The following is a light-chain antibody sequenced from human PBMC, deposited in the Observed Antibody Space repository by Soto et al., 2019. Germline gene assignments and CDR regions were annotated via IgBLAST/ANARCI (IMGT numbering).Light chain of an antibody. Sequence: ESVLTQSPGTLSLSLGAGATLSCRASASVSSSYLAWYQQKPGQAPRLLIYATSRRAPGPPDRVSVISYGTAGTLTLRRLEPEDGQVYDGQQYGRTPLTFGGGTKVEIK. CDR1: ASVSSSY. J-gene: IGKJ4*01. V-gene: IGKV3-20*01. CDR3: QQYGRTPLT. CDR2: ATS.